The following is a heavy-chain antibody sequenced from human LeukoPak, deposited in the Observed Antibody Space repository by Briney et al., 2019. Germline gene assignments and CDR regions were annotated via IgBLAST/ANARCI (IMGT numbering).Heavy chain of an antibody. CDR2: IYYSGST. J-gene: IGHJ3*02. CDR3: ARVTMASILPAFHI. CDR1: GGSISSSSYY. Sequence: NPSETLSLTCTVSGGSISSSSYYWGWIRQTPGKGLELIGSIYYSGSTYYNPSLKSRVTISVDTSKNQFSLKLSSVTAADTAVYYCARVTMASILPAFHIWGQGTIVTVSS. V-gene: IGHV4-39*07. D-gene: IGHD3-10*01.